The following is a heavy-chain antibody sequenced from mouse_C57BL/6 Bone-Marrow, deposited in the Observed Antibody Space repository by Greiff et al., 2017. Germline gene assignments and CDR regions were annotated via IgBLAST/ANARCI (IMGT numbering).Heavy chain of an antibody. J-gene: IGHJ3*01. CDR3: ARRGGDQFAY. D-gene: IGHD3-3*01. Sequence: EVQRVESGGDLVKPGGSLKLSCAASGFTFSSYGMSWVRQTPDKRLEWVATISSGGSYTYYPDSVKGRFTMSRDNAKNTLYLQMSSLKTEDTAMYYCARRGGDQFAYWGQGTLVTVSA. V-gene: IGHV5-6*01. CDR1: GFTFSSYG. CDR2: ISSGGSYT.